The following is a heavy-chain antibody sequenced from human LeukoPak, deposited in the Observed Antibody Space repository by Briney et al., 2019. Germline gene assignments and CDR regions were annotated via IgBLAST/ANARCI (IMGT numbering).Heavy chain of an antibody. V-gene: IGHV3-21*01. CDR3: ARDRWLVSNYYYYGMDV. J-gene: IGHJ6*02. CDR2: ISSSSSYI. CDR1: GFTFSSYG. D-gene: IGHD6-19*01. Sequence: GGSLRLSCAASGFTFSSYGMDWVRQAPGKGLEWVSCISSSSSYIYYADSVKGRFTISRDNAKNSLYLQMNSLRAEDTAVYYCARDRWLVSNYYYYGMDVWGQGTTVTVSS.